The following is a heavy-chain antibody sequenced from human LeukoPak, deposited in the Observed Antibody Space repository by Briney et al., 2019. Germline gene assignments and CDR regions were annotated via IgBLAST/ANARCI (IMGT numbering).Heavy chain of an antibody. CDR1: GCTFSSYG. CDR2: IRYDGSNK. Sequence: GGSLRLSCAASGCTFSSYGMHWVRQAPGKGLEWVAFIRYDGSNKYYADSVKGRFTISRDNSKNTLYLQMNRLRAEDTAVYYCAKGLRDSSGWTFDYWGQGTLVTVSS. D-gene: IGHD6-19*01. CDR3: AKGLRDSSGWTFDY. V-gene: IGHV3-30*02. J-gene: IGHJ4*02.